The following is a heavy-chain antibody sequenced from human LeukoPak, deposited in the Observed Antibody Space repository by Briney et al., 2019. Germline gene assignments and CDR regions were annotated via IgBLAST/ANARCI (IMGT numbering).Heavy chain of an antibody. Sequence: SVKVSRKASGGTFSSYAISWVRQAPGQGLEWMGGIIPIFGTANYAQKFQGRVTITTDESTSTAYMELSSLRSEDTAVYYCARVPPDGDNYYFDYWGQGTLVTVSS. CDR1: GGTFSSYA. V-gene: IGHV1-69*05. CDR3: ARVPPDGDNYYFDY. D-gene: IGHD5-24*01. J-gene: IGHJ4*02. CDR2: IIPIFGTA.